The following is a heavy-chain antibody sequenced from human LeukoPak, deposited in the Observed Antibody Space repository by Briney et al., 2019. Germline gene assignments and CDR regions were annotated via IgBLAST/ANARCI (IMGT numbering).Heavy chain of an antibody. D-gene: IGHD6-13*01. CDR2: IKSKTDGGTT. J-gene: IGHJ4*02. V-gene: IGHV3-15*01. CDR1: GFTVSSNY. CDR3: TTAGYSRYA. Sequence: GGSLRLSCAASGFTVSSNYMSWVRQAPGKGLEWVGRIKSKTDGGTTGYAAPVKGRFTISRDDSKNTLYLQMNSLKTEDTAVYYCTTAGYSRYAGGQGTLVTVSS.